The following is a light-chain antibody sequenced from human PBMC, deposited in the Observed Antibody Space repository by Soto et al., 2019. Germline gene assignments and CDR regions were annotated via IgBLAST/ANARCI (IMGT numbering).Light chain of an antibody. CDR1: SSNIGSNY. CDR3: ATWDDSRSGRVV. CDR2: RNN. J-gene: IGLJ2*01. V-gene: IGLV1-47*01. Sequence: QSVLTQPPSASGTPGQRVTISCSGSSSNIGSNYVYWYQQLPGTAPKLLIYRNNQRPSGVPDRFSGSKSGTLASLAISGLRSEDEADYYCATWDDSRSGRVVFGGGTKVTVL.